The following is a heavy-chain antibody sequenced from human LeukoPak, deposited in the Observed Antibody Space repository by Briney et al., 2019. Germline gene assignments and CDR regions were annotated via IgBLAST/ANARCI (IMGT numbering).Heavy chain of an antibody. J-gene: IGHJ6*04. D-gene: IGHD2-2*01. V-gene: IGHV4-34*01. CDR2: INHSGST. CDR3: ARGPRGYCSSTSCYYYGMDV. CDR1: GGSFSGYY. Sequence: SETLSLTCAVYGGSFSGYYWSWIRQPPGKGLEWIGEINHSGSTNYNPFLKSRVTISVDTSKNQFSLKLSSVTAADTAVYYCARGPRGYCSSTSCYYYGMDVWGKGTTVTVSS.